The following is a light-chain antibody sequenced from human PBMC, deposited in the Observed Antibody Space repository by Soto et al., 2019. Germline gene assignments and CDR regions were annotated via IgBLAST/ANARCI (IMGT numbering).Light chain of an antibody. CDR3: QQYHSYPIT. J-gene: IGKJ5*01. Sequence: DIQMTQSPSSLSASVGDRVTITCRASQGINTYLAWFQQKRGKAPKSLIYDASSLQSGVPSKFSGSGSGTDFTLTISSLQPEDFATYYCQQYHSYPITFGQGTRLEIK. CDR1: QGINTY. V-gene: IGKV1-16*02. CDR2: DAS.